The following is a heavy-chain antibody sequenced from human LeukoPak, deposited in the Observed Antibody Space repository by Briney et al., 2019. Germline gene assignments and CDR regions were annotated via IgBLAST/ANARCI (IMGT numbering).Heavy chain of an antibody. D-gene: IGHD2-15*01. Sequence: PGGSLRLSCAASGFTFSSYSMNWVRQAPGKGPEWVSYISSSSSTIYYADSVKGRFTISRDNAKNSLYLQMNSLRDEDTAVYYCARMVVAATGNWFDPWGQGTLVTVSS. J-gene: IGHJ5*02. CDR2: ISSSSSTI. V-gene: IGHV3-48*02. CDR1: GFTFSSYS. CDR3: ARMVVAATGNWFDP.